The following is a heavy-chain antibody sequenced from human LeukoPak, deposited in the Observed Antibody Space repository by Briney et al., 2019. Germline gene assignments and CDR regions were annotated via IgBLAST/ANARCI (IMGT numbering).Heavy chain of an antibody. CDR3: TSAVVTDDAFDI. J-gene: IGHJ3*02. CDR1: GFTFGDYA. Sequence: GRSLRLSCTASGFTFGDYAMSWVRQAPGKGLEWVGFIRSKAYGGTTEYAASVKGRFTISRDDSKSIAYLQMNSLKTEDTAVYYCTSAVVTDDAFDIWGQGTMVTVSS. V-gene: IGHV3-49*04. D-gene: IGHD4-23*01. CDR2: IRSKAYGGTT.